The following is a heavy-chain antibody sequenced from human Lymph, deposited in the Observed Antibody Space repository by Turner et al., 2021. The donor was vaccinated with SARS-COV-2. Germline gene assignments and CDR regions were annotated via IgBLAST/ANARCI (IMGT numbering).Heavy chain of an antibody. Sequence: QVQLQESCPGLVQPSETLSLTCTVSGGSISSYYWSWIRQPPVKGLEWIGYIYYSGSTNYNPSLKSRVTMSVDTSKNQFSLKLSSVTAADTAVYYCVRGFDYWGQGTLVTVSS. CDR2: IYYSGST. V-gene: IGHV4-59*01. J-gene: IGHJ4*02. CDR3: VRGFDY. CDR1: GGSISSYY. D-gene: IGHD3-10*01.